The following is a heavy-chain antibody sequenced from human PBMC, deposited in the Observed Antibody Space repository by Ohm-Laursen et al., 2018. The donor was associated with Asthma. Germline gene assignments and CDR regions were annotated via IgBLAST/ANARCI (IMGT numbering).Heavy chain of an antibody. CDR1: GFTVTNYY. CDR3: ATLGDSSITQ. J-gene: IGHJ4*02. Sequence: SLRLSCAASGFTVTNYYMNWVRQAPGKGLEFVSVTDSDGNTYYADSVKGRFTISRDNAKNSLSLQMNSLRAEDTAVYYCATLGDSSITQWGQGTLVTVSS. CDR2: TDSDGNT. V-gene: IGHV3-53*01. D-gene: IGHD3-16*01.